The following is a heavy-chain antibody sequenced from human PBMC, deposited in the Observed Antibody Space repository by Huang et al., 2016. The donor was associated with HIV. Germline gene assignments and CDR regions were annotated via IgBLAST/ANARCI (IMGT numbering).Heavy chain of an antibody. CDR2: INQSGKT. V-gene: IGHV4-34*02. Sequence: QVQLQQWGASLLKPSETLSLTCAVYGGSFSDFFWSWLGQSPGKGLEWIGEINQSGKTNYNPSLKSGVTIAVDTSKNQFSLKLMSVTAADTSMYYCARGRGSSWSLFDNWGQGSLVTVFS. CDR3: ARGRGSSWSLFDN. CDR1: GGSFSDFF. D-gene: IGHD6-13*01. J-gene: IGHJ4*02.